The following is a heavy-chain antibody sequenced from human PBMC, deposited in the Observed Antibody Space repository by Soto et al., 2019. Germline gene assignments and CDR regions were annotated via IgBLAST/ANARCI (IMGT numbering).Heavy chain of an antibody. V-gene: IGHV4-61*08. CDR1: VGSISSGGYY. CDR2: IYYSGSA. CDR3: ARGKPSGYRFGPRNFFYYGLDV. Sequence: AETLSLPCTFSVGSISSGGYYWSGIRQPRGKGIDRRGYIYYSGSANYNPCLKSRVTISVDTSKNQFSLKVASVTAADTAVYFCARGKPSGYRFGPRNFFYYGLDVWGPGTTVTVSS. J-gene: IGHJ6*02. D-gene: IGHD5-18*01.